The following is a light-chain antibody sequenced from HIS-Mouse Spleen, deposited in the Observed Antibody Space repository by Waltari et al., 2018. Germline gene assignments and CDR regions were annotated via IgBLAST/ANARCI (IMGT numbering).Light chain of an antibody. J-gene: IGLJ2*01. CDR3: YSTDSSGNHRV. CDR1: AFPKHY. CDR2: EDS. Sequence: SYELTQPPSVSVSPAQTARITCSGHAFPKHYDSPYQPKSSQPPVLVIYEDSKRPSGTPERFSGSSSGTMATLTISGAQVEDEADYYCYSTDSSGNHRVFGGGTKLTVL. V-gene: IGLV3-10*01.